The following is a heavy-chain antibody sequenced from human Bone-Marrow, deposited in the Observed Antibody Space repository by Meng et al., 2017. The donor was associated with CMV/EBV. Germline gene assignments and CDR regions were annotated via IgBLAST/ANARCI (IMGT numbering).Heavy chain of an antibody. CDR1: GFTFRNVG. J-gene: IGHJ4*02. V-gene: IGHV3-30*19. CDR2: ISWEGSDK. D-gene: IGHD6-19*01. Sequence: SGFTFRNVGLKCVRQAPGKGLEWVALISWEGSDKYYADSVRGRFTISRDNSKNTLFLQMNSLRIEDTAVYYCARVGYSSGWYDLLDYWGQGTLVTVSS. CDR3: ARVGYSSGWYDLLDY.